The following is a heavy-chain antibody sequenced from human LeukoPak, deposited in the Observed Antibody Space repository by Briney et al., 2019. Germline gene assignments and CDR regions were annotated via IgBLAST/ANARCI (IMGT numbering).Heavy chain of an antibody. D-gene: IGHD1-1*01. J-gene: IGHJ4*02. CDR3: AKDSNDIPFDY. V-gene: IGHV3-30*18. CDR2: ISYDGSNK. CDR1: GFTFSSYG. Sequence: GGSLRLSCAASGFTFSSYGIHWVRQAPGKGLEWVAVISYDGSNKYYADSVKGRFTISRDNSKNTLYLQMNSLRAEGTAVYYCAKDSNDIPFDYWGQGTLVTVSS.